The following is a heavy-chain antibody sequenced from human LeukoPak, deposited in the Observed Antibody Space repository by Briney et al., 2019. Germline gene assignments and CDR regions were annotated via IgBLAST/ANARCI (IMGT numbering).Heavy chain of an antibody. CDR3: TGDVYQH. CDR2: IYSGGST. V-gene: IGHV3-53*01. Sequence: PGGSLRLSRAASGLTVNSKYMSWVRQAPGKGLEWVSIIYSGGSTNYADSVKGRLTISRDNSKNTVYLQMNSLRAEDTAVYYCTGDVYQHWGQGTLVTVSS. J-gene: IGHJ1*01. D-gene: IGHD1-14*01. CDR1: GLTVNSKY.